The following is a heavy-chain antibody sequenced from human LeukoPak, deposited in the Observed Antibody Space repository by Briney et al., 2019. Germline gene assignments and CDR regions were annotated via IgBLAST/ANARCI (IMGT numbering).Heavy chain of an antibody. CDR3: ARDRWNDSRYYYYYGMDV. D-gene: IGHD1-1*01. J-gene: IGHJ6*02. Sequence: GGSLRLSCGASGFSFDDYAMHWVRQAPGKGLEWVSGISWNSGSIGYADSVKGRFTISRDNSKNTLYLQMNSLRAEDTAVYYCARDRWNDSRYYYYYGMDVWGQGTTVTVSS. V-gene: IGHV3-9*01. CDR1: GFSFDDYA. CDR2: ISWNSGSI.